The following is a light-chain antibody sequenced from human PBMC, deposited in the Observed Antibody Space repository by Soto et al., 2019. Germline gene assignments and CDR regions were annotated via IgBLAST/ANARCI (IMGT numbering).Light chain of an antibody. V-gene: IGLV2-8*01. Sequence: QSALTQPPSASGSPGQSVTISCAGTSSDVGAYDYVSWYQQHPGKAPKLIIYEVNKRPSGVPDRFSGSKSANTASLTVSGLQAEDEADYYCSSYAGSNNLRMFGGGTQLTVL. J-gene: IGLJ7*01. CDR3: SSYAGSNNLRM. CDR1: SSDVGAYDY. CDR2: EVN.